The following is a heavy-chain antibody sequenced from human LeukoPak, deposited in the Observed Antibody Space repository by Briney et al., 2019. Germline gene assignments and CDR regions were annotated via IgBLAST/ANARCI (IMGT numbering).Heavy chain of an antibody. CDR2: IKQDGSDY. Sequence: PGRSLRLSCAASGFTFSKYWMIWVRQAPGKGLEWVANIKQDGSDYRYADSVRGRFTISRDNAQTSLYLQMSSMRAEDTAVYYCARASDPWLQLTWGQGTLVTVSS. D-gene: IGHD5-24*01. CDR1: GFTFSKYW. J-gene: IGHJ5*02. CDR3: ARASDPWLQLT. V-gene: IGHV3-7*05.